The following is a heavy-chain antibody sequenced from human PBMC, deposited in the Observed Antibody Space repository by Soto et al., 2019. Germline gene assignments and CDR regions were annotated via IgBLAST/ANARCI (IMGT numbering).Heavy chain of an antibody. Sequence: QVQLQESGPGLVKPSETLSLTCTVSGGSISSYYWSWIRQPPGKGLEWIGYIYYSGSTNYNPSLKCRVTISVDTSKNQFSLTLSSVTAADTAVYYCARGYGEYVLDYWGQGTLVTVSS. CDR2: IYYSGST. J-gene: IGHJ4*02. CDR3: ARGYGEYVLDY. CDR1: GGSISSYY. V-gene: IGHV4-59*08. D-gene: IGHD4-17*01.